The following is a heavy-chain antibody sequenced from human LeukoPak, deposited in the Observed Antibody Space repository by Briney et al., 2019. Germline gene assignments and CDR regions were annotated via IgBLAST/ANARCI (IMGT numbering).Heavy chain of an antibody. D-gene: IGHD3-10*01. Sequence: GGSLRLSCAASGFTFSSYAMHWVRQAPGKGLYWVAVISFDGSNKYYTDSVKGRFTISRDNSKNTLYLQMNSLRPEDTAVYYCARGDLHYYDSTRRGLDIWGQGTMVTVSS. V-gene: IGHV3-30*04. J-gene: IGHJ3*02. CDR2: ISFDGSNK. CDR3: ARGDLHYYDSTRRGLDI. CDR1: GFTFSSYA.